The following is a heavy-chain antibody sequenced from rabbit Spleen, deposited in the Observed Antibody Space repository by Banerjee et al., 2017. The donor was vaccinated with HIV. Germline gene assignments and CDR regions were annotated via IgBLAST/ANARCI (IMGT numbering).Heavy chain of an antibody. Sequence: QSLEESGGGLVKPTGSLKLSCTASGFSFSNKAVMCWVRQAPGKGLEWIGYIDPIFGITYYANWVNGRFSISRENAQNTVFLQMTSLTAADTATYFCARDGAGGSYFALWGPGTLVTVS. J-gene: IGHJ6*01. D-gene: IGHD8-1*01. CDR2: IDPIFGIT. V-gene: IGHV1S7*01. CDR3: ARDGAGGSYFAL. CDR1: GFSFSNKA.